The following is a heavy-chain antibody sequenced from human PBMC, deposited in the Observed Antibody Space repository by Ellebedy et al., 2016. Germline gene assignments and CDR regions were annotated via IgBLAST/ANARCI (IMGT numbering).Heavy chain of an antibody. J-gene: IGHJ6*03. Sequence: SETLSLXCTVSGASFNSHYWGWIRQPAGKGLEWIGRIFNSGVTNYNPSLKSRVSMSVDTSKNQFSLKLSSVTAADTAVYYCASLRGAAYMDVWGKGTTVTVSS. CDR1: GASFNSHY. CDR3: ASLRGAAYMDV. V-gene: IGHV4-4*07. CDR2: IFNSGVT. D-gene: IGHD3-10*01.